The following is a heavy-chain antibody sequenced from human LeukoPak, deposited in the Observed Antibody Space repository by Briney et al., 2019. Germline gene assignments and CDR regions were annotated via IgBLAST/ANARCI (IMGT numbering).Heavy chain of an antibody. V-gene: IGHV3-30*02. CDR3: AKEGYGYQGLDY. Sequence: GGSLRLSCAASGYIFRIYAMHWVRQAPGKGLEWVAFIRYDGSNKYYADSVKGRFTISRDNSKNTLYLQMNSLRAEDTAVYYCAKEGYGYQGLDYWGQGTLVTVSS. CDR1: GYIFRIYA. D-gene: IGHD5-18*01. CDR2: IRYDGSNK. J-gene: IGHJ4*02.